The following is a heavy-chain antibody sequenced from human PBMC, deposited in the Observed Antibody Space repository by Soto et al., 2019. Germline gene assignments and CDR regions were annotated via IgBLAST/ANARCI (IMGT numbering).Heavy chain of an antibody. CDR3: ARDNITAAAGNYYYGMDV. CDR1: GGTFSRYS. J-gene: IGHJ6*02. CDR2: IIPIFGIA. D-gene: IGHD6-13*01. Sequence: ASVKVSCKASGGTFSRYSITWVRQAPGHGLEWIGRIIPIFGIASYAQKFQGRVTITADESTSTAYMELSSLRSDDTAVYYCARDNITAAAGNYYYGMDVWGQGTTVTVSS. V-gene: IGHV1-69*13.